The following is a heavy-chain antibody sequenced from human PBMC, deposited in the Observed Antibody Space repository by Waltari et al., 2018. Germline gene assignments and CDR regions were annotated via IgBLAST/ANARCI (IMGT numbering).Heavy chain of an antibody. CDR1: GYTFTGYY. CDR2: INPNSGGT. Sequence: QVQLVQSGAEVKKPGASVKVSCKASGYTFTGYYMHWVRQAPGQGLEWMGWINPNSGGTNYAQKFQGRVTMTRDTSISTAYMELSRLRSDDTAVYYCATGYCSGGSCKYYFDYWGQGTLVTVSS. CDR3: ATGYCSGGSCKYYFDY. D-gene: IGHD2-15*01. J-gene: IGHJ4*02. V-gene: IGHV1-2*02.